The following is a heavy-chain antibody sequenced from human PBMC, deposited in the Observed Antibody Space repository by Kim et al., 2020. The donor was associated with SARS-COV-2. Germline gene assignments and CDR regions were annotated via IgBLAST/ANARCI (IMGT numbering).Heavy chain of an antibody. CDR3: ARVRYSGYDYGNYYFDY. D-gene: IGHD5-12*01. V-gene: IGHV1-3*01. J-gene: IGHJ4*02. Sequence: FQGRVTITRETSASTAYMELSSLRSEDTAVYYCARVRYSGYDYGNYYFDYWGQGTLVTVSS.